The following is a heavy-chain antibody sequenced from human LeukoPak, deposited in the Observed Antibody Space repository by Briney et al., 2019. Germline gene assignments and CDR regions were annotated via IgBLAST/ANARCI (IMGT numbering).Heavy chain of an antibody. CDR2: INHSGST. Sequence: PSETLSLTCAVYGGSFSGYYWSWIRQPPGKGPEWIGEINHSGSTNYNPSLKSRVTISVDTSKNQFSLKLSSVTAADTAVYYCARGRQRHPLTAFDIWGQGTMVTVSS. CDR1: GGSFSGYY. CDR3: ARGRQRHPLTAFDI. J-gene: IGHJ3*02. D-gene: IGHD6-25*01. V-gene: IGHV4-34*01.